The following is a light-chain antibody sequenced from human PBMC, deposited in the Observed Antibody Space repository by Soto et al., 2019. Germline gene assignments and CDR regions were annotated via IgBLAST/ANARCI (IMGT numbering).Light chain of an antibody. V-gene: IGKV3-20*01. CDR1: RNVNTN. Sequence: EIVMTQSPAPLSVSPGERATPSCKASRNVNTNLAWYQQKPGQAPRLLIYGASSRATGIPDRFSGSGSGTDFSLTISRLEPEDVAVFYCQQYGSSPITLGQGTRLEIK. CDR3: QQYGSSPIT. CDR2: GAS. J-gene: IGKJ5*01.